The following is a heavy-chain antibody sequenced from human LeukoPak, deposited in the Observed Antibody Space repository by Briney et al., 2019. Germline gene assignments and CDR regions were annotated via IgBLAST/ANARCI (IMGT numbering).Heavy chain of an antibody. J-gene: IGHJ4*02. V-gene: IGHV3-21*01. Sequence: PGGSLRLSCAASGFTFSSYSMNWVRQAPGKGLEWVSSISSGSSYIYYADSVKGRFAISRDNAKNSLYLQMNSLRAEDTAVYYCATQRPHRRTFDYWGQGTLVTVSS. CDR3: ATQRPHRRTFDY. CDR2: ISSGSSYI. CDR1: GFTFSSYS.